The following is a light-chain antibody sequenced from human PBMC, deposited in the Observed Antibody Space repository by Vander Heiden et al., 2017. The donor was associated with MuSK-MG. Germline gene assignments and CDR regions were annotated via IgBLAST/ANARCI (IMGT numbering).Light chain of an antibody. Sequence: EIVLTQSPATLSLSPGERATLSCRAGQSVTNYLAWYQQKPGQAPRLIIYDASNRATGVPARFSGSGYGTDFTLTISSGEPEDFAVYYCQQRSNWPLLTFGGGTKVEIK. CDR2: DAS. J-gene: IGKJ4*01. CDR3: QQRSNWPLLT. V-gene: IGKV3-11*01. CDR1: QSVTNY.